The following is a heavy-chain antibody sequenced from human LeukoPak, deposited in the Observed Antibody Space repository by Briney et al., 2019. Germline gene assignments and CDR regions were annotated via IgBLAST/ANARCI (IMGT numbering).Heavy chain of an antibody. CDR3: TKDITPGGADV. D-gene: IGHD3-10*01. Sequence: GRSLRLSCVASGFTFDRYAMHWVRQAPGKGLEWVAGFSLDTDRIDYADSVKGRFTVSKDDAKKTLYLQMNNLRTEDTALYFCTKDITPGGADVWGQGTTVTVSS. CDR1: GFTFDRYA. V-gene: IGHV3-9*01. J-gene: IGHJ6*02. CDR2: FSLDTDRI.